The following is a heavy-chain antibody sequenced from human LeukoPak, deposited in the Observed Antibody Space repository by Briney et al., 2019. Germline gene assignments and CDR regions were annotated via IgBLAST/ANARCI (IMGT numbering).Heavy chain of an antibody. CDR1: GYTFTGYY. V-gene: IGHV1-2*06. J-gene: IGHJ4*02. CDR3: AREENCSGGSCYHY. Sequence: ASVKVSCKASGYTFTGYYMHWVRQAPGQGLEWMGRINPNSGGTNYAQKFQGRVTMTRDTSISTAYMELSRLRSDDTAVYYCAREENCSGGSCYHYWGQGTLVTVSS. CDR2: INPNSGGT. D-gene: IGHD2-15*01.